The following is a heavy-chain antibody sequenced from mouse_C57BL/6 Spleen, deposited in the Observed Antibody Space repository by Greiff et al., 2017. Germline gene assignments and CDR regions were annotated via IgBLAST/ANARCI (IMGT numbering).Heavy chain of an antibody. CDR1: GYPFPSYW. Sequence: QVQLQQPGAELVKPGASVKLSCTASGYPFPSYWMHWVKQRPGQGLAWIGMIHPNSGSTNYNEQFQSKATLTVDKSSSTAYMQLSSLTSEDSAVYYCARGGTTVVARYFDVWGTGTTVTVSS. D-gene: IGHD1-1*01. J-gene: IGHJ1*03. CDR2: IHPNSGST. V-gene: IGHV1-64*01. CDR3: ARGGTTVVARYFDV.